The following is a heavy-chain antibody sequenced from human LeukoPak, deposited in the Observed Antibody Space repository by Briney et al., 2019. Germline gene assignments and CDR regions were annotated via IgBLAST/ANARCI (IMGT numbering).Heavy chain of an antibody. Sequence: GGSLRLSCAASGFTFSSYGMHWVRQAPGKGLEWVAVISYDGSNKYYADSVKGRFTISRDNSKNTLYLQMNSLRAEDTAVYYCARSPWCSSTSCYWFDYWGQGTLVTVSS. V-gene: IGHV3-30*03. J-gene: IGHJ4*02. CDR3: ARSPWCSSTSCYWFDY. CDR2: ISYDGSNK. CDR1: GFTFSSYG. D-gene: IGHD2-2*01.